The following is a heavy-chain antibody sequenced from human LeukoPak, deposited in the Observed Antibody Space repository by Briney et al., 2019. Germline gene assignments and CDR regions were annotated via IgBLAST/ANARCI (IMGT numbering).Heavy chain of an antibody. D-gene: IGHD3-10*01. Sequence: SVKVSCKASGGTFSSYAISWVRQAPGQGLEWMGGIIPIFGTANYAQKFQGRVTITTDESTSTAYMELSSLRSEDTAVYYCAREVEYYGSGSYLGYWGQGTLVTVSS. J-gene: IGHJ4*02. CDR1: GGTFSSYA. CDR3: AREVEYYGSGSYLGY. V-gene: IGHV1-69*05. CDR2: IIPIFGTA.